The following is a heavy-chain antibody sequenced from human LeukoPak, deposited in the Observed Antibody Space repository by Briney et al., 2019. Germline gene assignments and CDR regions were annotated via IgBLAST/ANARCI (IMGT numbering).Heavy chain of an antibody. Sequence: PSETLSLTCAVYGGSFSGYYWSWIRQPPGKGLEWIGEINLSGSTNYNPSLKSRVTISVDTSKNQFSLKLSSVTAADTAVYYCARETLGYPSGSYYGLVDYWGQGTLVTVSS. D-gene: IGHD1-26*01. V-gene: IGHV4-34*01. J-gene: IGHJ4*02. CDR3: ARETLGYPSGSYYGLVDY. CDR2: INLSGST. CDR1: GGSFSGYY.